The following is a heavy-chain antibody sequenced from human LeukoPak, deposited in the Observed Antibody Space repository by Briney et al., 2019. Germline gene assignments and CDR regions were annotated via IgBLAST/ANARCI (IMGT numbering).Heavy chain of an antibody. J-gene: IGHJ3*02. CDR2: IDNDGRDT. CDR3: ARGGGNHAFDI. CDR1: GFTFSIYW. Sequence: GGSLRLSCAASGFTFSIYWMHWVRQAPGKGLVWVSRIDNDGRDTIYADSMKGRFTVSRDNAKNTLYLQMSSLRAEDTAVYYCARGGGNHAFDIWGQGTMVTVSS. D-gene: IGHD4-23*01. V-gene: IGHV3-74*01.